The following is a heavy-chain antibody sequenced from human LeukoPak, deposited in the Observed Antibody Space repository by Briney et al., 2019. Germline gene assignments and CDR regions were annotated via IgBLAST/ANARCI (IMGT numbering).Heavy chain of an antibody. D-gene: IGHD3-3*01. Sequence: ASVKVSCKASGYTFTSYGISWVRQAPGQGLEWMGWISAYNGNTNYAQKPQGRVTMTTDTSTSTAYMELRSLRSDDTAVYYCARDATWDYDFWSGYYNSRYFDYWGQGTLVTVSS. CDR2: ISAYNGNT. CDR3: ARDATWDYDFWSGYYNSRYFDY. CDR1: GYTFTSYG. V-gene: IGHV1-18*01. J-gene: IGHJ4*02.